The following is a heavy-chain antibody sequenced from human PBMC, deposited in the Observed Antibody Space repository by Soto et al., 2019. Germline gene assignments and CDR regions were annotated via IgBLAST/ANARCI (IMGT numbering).Heavy chain of an antibody. J-gene: IGHJ4*02. CDR2: IWFDESDN. V-gene: IGHV3-33*01. CDR3: ARNLRWEPQFDN. D-gene: IGHD4-17*01. Sequence: QVQLVESGGGVVQPGTSLRLSCVASGFNFNTYGMHWVRQAPGKGLEWVAVIWFDESDNYYADSVKGRFTISRDSSKNTLYLHMNSLRDEDTAVYYCARNLRWEPQFDNWGQGTLVTVYS. CDR1: GFNFNTYG.